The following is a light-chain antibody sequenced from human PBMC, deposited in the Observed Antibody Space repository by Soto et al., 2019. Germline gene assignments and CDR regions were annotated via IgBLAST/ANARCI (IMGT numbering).Light chain of an antibody. CDR2: WAS. Sequence: DIVMTQSPDSLPVSLGERATINCKSSQSVLYSSNNKNYLAWYQQKPGQPPKLLIYWASIRASGVPDRFSGSGSGTDFTLTISSLQAEDVAAYYCQHYYTTPRTFGQGTRLEIK. J-gene: IGKJ2*02. CDR1: QSVLYSSNNKNY. V-gene: IGKV4-1*01. CDR3: QHYYTTPRT.